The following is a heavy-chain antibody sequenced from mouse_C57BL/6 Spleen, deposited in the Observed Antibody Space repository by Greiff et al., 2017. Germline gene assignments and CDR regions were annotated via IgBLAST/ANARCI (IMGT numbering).Heavy chain of an antibody. V-gene: IGHV1-47*01. CDR1: GYTFTTYS. CDR3: ERPGSNYGFAY. CDR2: FHPYNDDT. D-gene: IGHD2-5*01. J-gene: IGHJ3*01. Sequence: QVQLQHSGAELVKPGASVKMSCTASGYTFTTYSIEWLKQTHGKSLEWIGNFHPYNDDTKYNEKFKGKATLTVEKSSITVYLELSRLTSDDAAVYYSERPGSNYGFAYWGQGTMLTVSA.